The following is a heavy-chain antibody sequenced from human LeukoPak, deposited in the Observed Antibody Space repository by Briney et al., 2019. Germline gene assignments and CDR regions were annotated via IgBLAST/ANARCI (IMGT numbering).Heavy chain of an antibody. CDR2: INPNSGGT. CDR1: GYTFTGYY. J-gene: IGHJ4*02. Sequence: EASVKVSCKASGYTFTGYYMHWVRQAPGQGLEWMGWINPNSGGTNYAQKFQGRVTMTRDTSISTAYMELSSLRYDDTAVYYCAIFVLEGYGGQEPLVTASS. V-gene: IGHV1-2*02. D-gene: IGHD6-6*01. CDR3: AIFVLEGY.